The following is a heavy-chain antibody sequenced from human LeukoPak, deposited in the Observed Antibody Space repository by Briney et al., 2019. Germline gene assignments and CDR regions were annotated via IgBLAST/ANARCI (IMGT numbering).Heavy chain of an antibody. CDR2: ISSSSSYI. CDR1: GFTFSSYS. J-gene: IGHJ4*02. CDR3: ASSVVATTRPFDY. Sequence: PGGSLRLSCAASGFTFSSYSVNWVRQAPGKGLEWVSSISSSSSYIYYADSVKGRFTISRDNAKNSLYLQMNSLRAEDTAVYYCASSVVATTRPFDYWGQGTLVTVSS. D-gene: IGHD5-12*01. V-gene: IGHV3-21*01.